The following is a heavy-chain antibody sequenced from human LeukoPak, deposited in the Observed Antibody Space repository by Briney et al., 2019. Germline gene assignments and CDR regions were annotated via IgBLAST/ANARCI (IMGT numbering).Heavy chain of an antibody. V-gene: IGHV3-66*01. J-gene: IGHJ4*02. D-gene: IGHD3-22*01. CDR3: ARKTDSGGQGDY. Sequence: GGSLRLSCAAFGFTVSVNYMSWVRQAPGKGLECVSVIYSGGNTYYADSVKGRFTISRDNSKSTLYLQMNSLRAEDTAVYYCARKTDSGGQGDYWGPGTLVTVSS. CDR2: IYSGGNT. CDR1: GFTVSVNY.